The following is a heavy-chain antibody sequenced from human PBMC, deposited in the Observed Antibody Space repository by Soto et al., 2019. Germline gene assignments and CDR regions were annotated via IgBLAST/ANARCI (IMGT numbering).Heavy chain of an antibody. CDR1: GYSFSDYI. D-gene: IGHD2-8*01. Sequence: QVQHVQSGPEVKTPGASVKVSCKASGYSFSDYILHWVRQAPGQGLEWLGWIDADNGNSKSAQTFQGRVTLSAHKSANRAYRELSSLRSDDTAVYFFARWVSVSRGLPLGYWGQGTVVVVSS. J-gene: IGHJ4*02. CDR2: IDADNGNS. CDR3: ARWVSVSRGLPLGY. V-gene: IGHV1-3*01.